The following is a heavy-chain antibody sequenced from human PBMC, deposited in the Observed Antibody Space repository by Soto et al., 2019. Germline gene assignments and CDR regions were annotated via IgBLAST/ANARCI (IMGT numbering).Heavy chain of an antibody. CDR1: GGSFSGYY. D-gene: IGHD3-10*01. CDR3: LVWFGDPSY. J-gene: IGHJ4*02. V-gene: IGHV4-34*01. Sequence: SETLSLTCAVYGGSFSGYYWSWIRQPPGKGLEWIGEINHSGSTNYNPSLKSRVTISVDTSKNQFSLKLSSVTAADTAVYYCLVWFGDPSYWGQGTLVTVSS. CDR2: INHSGST.